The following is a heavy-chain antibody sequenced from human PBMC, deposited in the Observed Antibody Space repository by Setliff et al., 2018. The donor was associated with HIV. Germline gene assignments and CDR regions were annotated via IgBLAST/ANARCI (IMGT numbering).Heavy chain of an antibody. CDR3: ARVSRGWYLGAEVAEYFDH. CDR1: GGSISTYY. Sequence: PSETLSLTCTVSGGSISTYYWSWIRQPPGKGLEWIGSIYFTGSSDNNPSLKSRVTLSVDTSKHQFSLKLSSVTAADTAVYYCARVSRGWYLGAEVAEYFDHWGQGTLVTVSS. D-gene: IGHD6-19*01. J-gene: IGHJ1*01. V-gene: IGHV4-59*01. CDR2: IYFTGSS.